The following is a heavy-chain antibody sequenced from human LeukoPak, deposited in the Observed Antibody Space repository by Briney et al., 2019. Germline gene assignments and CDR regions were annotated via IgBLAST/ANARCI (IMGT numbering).Heavy chain of an antibody. D-gene: IGHD6-13*01. V-gene: IGHV3-30*04. Sequence: GGSLRLSCAASGFTFSSYAMHWVRQAPGKGLEWVAVISYDGSNKYYADSVKGRFTISRANSKNTLYLQMNSLRAEDTAVYYCARGSSSWPHYYYYGMDVWGQGTTVTVSS. CDR1: GFTFSSYA. CDR3: ARGSSSWPHYYYYGMDV. CDR2: ISYDGSNK. J-gene: IGHJ6*02.